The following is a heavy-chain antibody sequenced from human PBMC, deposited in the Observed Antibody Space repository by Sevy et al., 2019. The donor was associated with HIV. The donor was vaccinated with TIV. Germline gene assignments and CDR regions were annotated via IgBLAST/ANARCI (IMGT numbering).Heavy chain of an antibody. CDR1: DDSINSYY. CDR3: ARGAVVIGTAATPVLDF. Sequence: SETLSLTCSVSDDSINSYYWSWIRQPPGKGLEWIGYIYNNSGSTSYNPSLTSRFTISVDTSKNHFSLKLTSVTAADTAIYYCARGAVVIGTAATPVLDFWGLGSLVTVSS. CDR2: IYNNSGST. J-gene: IGHJ4*02. D-gene: IGHD2-2*01. V-gene: IGHV4-59*08.